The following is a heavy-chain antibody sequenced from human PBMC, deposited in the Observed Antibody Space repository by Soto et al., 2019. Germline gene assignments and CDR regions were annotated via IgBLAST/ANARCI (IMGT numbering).Heavy chain of an antibody. CDR1: GGAFSSNE. V-gene: IGHV1-69*13. J-gene: IGHJ5*02. CDR3: ARHNSDYDSNWFDP. Sequence: SVKVSCKAFGGAFSSNEISWMRQAPGQGLEWMGTISPIFGSAAYAQRFQGRVTITADVPTNTAYMELSSLRSEDTAIYYCARHNSDYDSNWFDPWGQGTQVTVSS. CDR2: ISPIFGSA. D-gene: IGHD3-16*01.